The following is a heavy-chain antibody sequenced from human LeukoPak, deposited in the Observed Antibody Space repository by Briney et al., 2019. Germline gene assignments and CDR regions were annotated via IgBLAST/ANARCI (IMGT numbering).Heavy chain of an antibody. CDR2: IKYDGSST. J-gene: IGHJ4*02. D-gene: IGHD6-6*01. CDR3: ARGGPYSSSSLDY. Sequence: GGSLRLSCAASGFTFSNSWMYWVRQTPDKGLVWVSRIKYDGSSTVYADSVKARFTISRDNAKNTLDLQMNSLRAEDTAVYYCARGGPYSSSSLDYWGQGTLVTVSS. CDR1: GFTFSNSW. V-gene: IGHV3-74*01.